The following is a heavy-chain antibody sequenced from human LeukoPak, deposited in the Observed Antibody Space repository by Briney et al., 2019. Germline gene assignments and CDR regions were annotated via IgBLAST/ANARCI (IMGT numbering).Heavy chain of an antibody. V-gene: IGHV3-21*01. D-gene: IGHD3-22*01. J-gene: IGHJ4*02. CDR1: GFTLSSYS. Sequence: GGSLRLSCAASGFTLSSYSMNWVRQAPGKGLEWVSSISGSSNYIYYADSVKGRFTISRDNAKNSLYLQMNSLRAEDTAVYYCARATFYYGSSGYYYWGQGTLVTVSS. CDR3: ARATFYYGSSGYYY. CDR2: ISGSSNYI.